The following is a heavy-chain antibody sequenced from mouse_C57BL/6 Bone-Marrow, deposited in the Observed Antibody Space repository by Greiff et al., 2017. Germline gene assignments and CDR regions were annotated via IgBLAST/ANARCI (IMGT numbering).Heavy chain of an antibody. Sequence: VQLQQPGAELVKPGASVKLSCTASGYTFTSYWMHWVKQRPGQGLEWIGMIHPNSGSTNYNEKFKSKATLTVDKSSSTAYMQLSSLTSEDSAVYYCARDEGWLYYYAMDYWGQGTSVTVSS. CDR3: ARDEGWLYYYAMDY. CDR1: GYTFTSYW. D-gene: IGHD2-3*01. J-gene: IGHJ4*01. V-gene: IGHV1-64*01. CDR2: IHPNSGST.